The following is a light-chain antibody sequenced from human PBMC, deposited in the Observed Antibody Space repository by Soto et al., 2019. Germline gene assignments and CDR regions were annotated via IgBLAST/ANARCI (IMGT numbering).Light chain of an antibody. CDR3: SSYVGSNNFV. CDR2: EVN. Sequence: QSVLTQPPSASGSPGQSVAISCTGTSSDVGGYNYVSWYQQHPGKAPKLMIYEVNKRPSGVPDRFSGSKSGNTASLTVSGLQAEDEADYYCSSYVGSNNFVFGPGTKVTVL. J-gene: IGLJ1*01. CDR1: SSDVGGYNY. V-gene: IGLV2-8*01.